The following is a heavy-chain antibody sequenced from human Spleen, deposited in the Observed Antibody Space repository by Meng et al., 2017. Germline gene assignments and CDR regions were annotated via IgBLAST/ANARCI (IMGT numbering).Heavy chain of an antibody. Sequence: QVQLVQSGAEVKKPGASVKVSCKASGYTFTGYYMHWVRQAPGQGLEWMGRINPNSGGTNYAQKFHGRVTLTRDAPIRTAYMQLSSLTFDDTAVYYCVSLAATGGEEYFQHWGQGTLVTVSS. CDR1: GYTFTGYY. CDR3: VSLAATGGEEYFQH. D-gene: IGHD6-13*01. CDR2: INPNSGGT. V-gene: IGHV1-2*06. J-gene: IGHJ1*01.